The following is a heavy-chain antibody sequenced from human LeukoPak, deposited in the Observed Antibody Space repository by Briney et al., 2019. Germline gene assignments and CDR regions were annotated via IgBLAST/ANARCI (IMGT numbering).Heavy chain of an antibody. D-gene: IGHD2-21*01. CDR2: ISYDGSNK. J-gene: IGHJ4*02. CDR3: ARDHIAIY. CDR1: GFTFSSYA. V-gene: IGHV3-30*04. Sequence: PGRSLRLSCAASGFTFSSYAMHWVRKAPGKGLEWVAVISYDGSNKYYADSVKGRFTISRDNSKNTLYLQMNSLRAEDTAVYYCARDHIAIYWGQGTLVTVSS.